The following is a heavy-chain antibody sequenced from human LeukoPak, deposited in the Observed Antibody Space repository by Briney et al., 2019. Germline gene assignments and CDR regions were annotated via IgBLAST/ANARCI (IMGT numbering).Heavy chain of an antibody. CDR2: ISGDGVST. CDR1: GFTFSSYS. V-gene: IGHV3-43*02. Sequence: GGSLRLSCAASGFTFSSYSMSWVRQAPGKGLEWVSLISGDGVSTFYADSVKGRFSISRDNSKNSLYLEMNSLRTEDAAMYYCAKESGKFDYWGQGTLVAVSS. J-gene: IGHJ4*02. CDR3: AKESGKFDY.